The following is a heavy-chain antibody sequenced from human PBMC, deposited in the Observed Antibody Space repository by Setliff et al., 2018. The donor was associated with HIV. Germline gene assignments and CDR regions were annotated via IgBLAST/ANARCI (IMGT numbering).Heavy chain of an antibody. Sequence: LSLTCTVSGGSISSDDYYWNWIRQPPGKGLEWIGYITYSGSAYYNPSLKSRVTMSVDTSRNHFSLKLTSVTAADTAFYYCARVLVGATMTYFDLWGRGTLVTVSS. CDR3: ARVLVGATMTYFDL. J-gene: IGHJ2*01. CDR1: GGSISSDDYY. CDR2: ITYSGSA. D-gene: IGHD1-26*01. V-gene: IGHV4-30-4*08.